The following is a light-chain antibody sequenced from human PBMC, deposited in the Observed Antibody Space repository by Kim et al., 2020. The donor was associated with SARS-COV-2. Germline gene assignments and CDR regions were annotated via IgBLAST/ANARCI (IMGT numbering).Light chain of an antibody. J-gene: IGKJ4*01. CDR1: QSVSSY. CDR2: DAS. Sequence: LSHGESATLSCRSSQSVSSYLAWYQQNPGQAPRLLIYDASNRATGIPARFSGSGSGTDFTLTIGSLEPEDFAVYYCQQRSNWQVTFGAGTKVDIK. V-gene: IGKV3-11*01. CDR3: QQRSNWQVT.